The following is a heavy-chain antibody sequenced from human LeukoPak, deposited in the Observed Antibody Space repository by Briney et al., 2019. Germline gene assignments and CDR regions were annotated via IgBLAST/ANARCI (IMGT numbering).Heavy chain of an antibody. Sequence: ASVKVSCKASGYTFTGYYIHWVRQAPEQGLEWMGWINPNSGGTSYAQKFQGRVTMTRDTSISTAYMELSRLRSDDTAVYYCARAGTYYGSGRYYFDYWGQGTLVTVSS. CDR1: GYTFTGYY. J-gene: IGHJ4*02. D-gene: IGHD3-10*01. CDR2: INPNSGGT. V-gene: IGHV1-2*02. CDR3: ARAGTYYGSGRYYFDY.